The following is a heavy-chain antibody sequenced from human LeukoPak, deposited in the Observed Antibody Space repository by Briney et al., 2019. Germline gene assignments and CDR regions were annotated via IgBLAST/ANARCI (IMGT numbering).Heavy chain of an antibody. CDR1: GFTFSNRH. J-gene: IGHJ4*02. V-gene: IGHV3-11*04. D-gene: IGHD2/OR15-2a*01. CDR3: ARELLSLDY. CDR2: ISGTGRTI. Sequence: GGSLRLSRSASGFTFSNRHMSWIRQAPGKGLEWVSHISGTGRTIHYADSVKGRFTISRDNAKNSVYLQMNSLRAEDTAVYYCARELLSLDYWGQGTPVTVSS.